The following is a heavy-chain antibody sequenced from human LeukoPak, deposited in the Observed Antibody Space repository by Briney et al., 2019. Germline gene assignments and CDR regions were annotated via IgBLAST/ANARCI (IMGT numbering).Heavy chain of an antibody. V-gene: IGHV3-74*03. D-gene: IGHD2-15*01. Sequence: GGSLRLSCATSGFTFSYDWMHWVRQAPGEGLVWFSRIKGDAISTAYADSVKGRFIISRDNAKNTLYLHMNSLRADDTAVYYCARDLGQCSGGGCHPVAFDFWGQGTMVTVSS. CDR2: IKGDAIST. CDR3: ARDLGQCSGGGCHPVAFDF. CDR1: GFTFSYDW. J-gene: IGHJ3*01.